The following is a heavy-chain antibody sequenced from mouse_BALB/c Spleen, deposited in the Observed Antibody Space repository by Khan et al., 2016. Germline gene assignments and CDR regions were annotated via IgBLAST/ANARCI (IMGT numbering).Heavy chain of an antibody. CDR1: GYTFTSYV. V-gene: IGHV1S136*01. CDR2: INPYNDGT. CDR3: ARETTVSYYVDY. D-gene: IGHD1-1*01. Sequence: EVQLQESGPELVKPGASVKMSCKASGYTFTSYVMHWVKQKPGQGLEWIGYINPYNDGTKYNEKFKGKATLTSDKSSSTAYMELSSLTSEDSAVYYRARETTVSYYVDYWSEDTTLTVSS. J-gene: IGHJ2*01.